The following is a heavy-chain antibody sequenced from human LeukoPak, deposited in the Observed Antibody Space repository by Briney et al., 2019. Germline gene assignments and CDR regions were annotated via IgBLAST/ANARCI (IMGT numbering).Heavy chain of an antibody. CDR3: ARAQHSGYERYQYYFDY. CDR1: GFTVSSNY. V-gene: IGHV3-53*01. CDR2: IYSGGST. Sequence: PGGSLRLSCAASGFTVSSNYMSWVRQAPGKGLEWVSVIYSGGSTYYADSVKGRFTISRDNSKNTLYVQMNSLRAEDTAVYYCARAQHSGYERYQYYFDYWGQGTLVTVSS. D-gene: IGHD5-12*01. J-gene: IGHJ4*02.